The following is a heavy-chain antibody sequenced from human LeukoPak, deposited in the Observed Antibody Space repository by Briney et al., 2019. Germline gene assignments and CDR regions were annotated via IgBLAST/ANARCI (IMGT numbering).Heavy chain of an antibody. D-gene: IGHD3-22*01. CDR1: GGSISSYY. J-gene: IGHJ4*02. V-gene: IGHV4-59*12. CDR2: IYYSGST. Sequence: SETLSLTCTVSGGSISSYYWSWIRQPPGKGLEWIGYIYYSGSTNYNPSLKSRVTISVDTSKNQFSLKLSSVTAADTAVYYCARDRRGSGYYYWGQGTLVTVSS. CDR3: ARDRRGSGYYY.